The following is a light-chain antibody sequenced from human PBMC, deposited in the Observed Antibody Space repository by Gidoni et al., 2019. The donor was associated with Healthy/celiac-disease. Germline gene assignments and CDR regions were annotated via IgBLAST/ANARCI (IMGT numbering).Light chain of an antibody. CDR3: LLYYGGAQLGV. J-gene: IGLJ1*01. Sequence: QTVVTQEPSLTVSPGGTVTLTCASSTGAVTSGYYPNWFQQKPGQAPRALICSTSNKHPWTPARFSGSLLGGKAALTLSGVQPEDEAEYYCLLYYGGAQLGVFGTGTKVTVL. CDR2: STS. CDR1: TGAVTSGYY. V-gene: IGLV7-43*01.